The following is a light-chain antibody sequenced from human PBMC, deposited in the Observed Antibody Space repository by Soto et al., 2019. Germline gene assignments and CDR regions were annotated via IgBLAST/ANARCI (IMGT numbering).Light chain of an antibody. CDR2: AVS. CDR1: SSDIGTYNY. CDR3: SSYTSPSSLV. J-gene: IGLJ3*02. Sequence: QSVLTQPASMSGSPGQSITISCIGTSSDIGTYNYVSWYQQYPGNAPKLMIYAVSTRPSGASNPFSGSKSAMTSALAISGLQAEDVADYCCSSYTSPSSLVFGGGTEVSVL. V-gene: IGLV2-14*01.